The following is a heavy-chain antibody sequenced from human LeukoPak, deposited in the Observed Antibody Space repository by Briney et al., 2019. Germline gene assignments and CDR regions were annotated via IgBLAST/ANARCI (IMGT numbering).Heavy chain of an antibody. CDR1: GGSISSSSYY. Sequence: PSETLSLTCTVSGGSISSSSYYWGWIRQPPGKGLEWIGSIYYSGSTYYNPSLKSRVTISVDTSKNQFSLKLSSVTAADTAVYYCARDRTAFRSSGWSIDYWGQGTLVTVSP. CDR2: IYYSGST. V-gene: IGHV4-39*02. D-gene: IGHD6-19*01. CDR3: ARDRTAFRSSGWSIDY. J-gene: IGHJ4*02.